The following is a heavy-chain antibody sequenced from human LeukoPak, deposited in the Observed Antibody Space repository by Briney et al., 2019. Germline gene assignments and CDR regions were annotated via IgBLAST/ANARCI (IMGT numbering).Heavy chain of an antibody. V-gene: IGHV3-48*02. D-gene: IGHD7-27*01. CDR2: IDTTTSVV. CDR1: GFTFSDYS. J-gene: IGHJ3*01. CDR3: AKEDDSWGPNNLDL. Sequence: GGSLRLSCAASGFTFSDYSMSWVRQAPGKGLEWVSYIDTTTSVVYYGDSVMGRFTMSRDNAKNSLFLHMTNLRDEDTAVYFCAKEDDSWGPNNLDLWGYGTMVTVSS.